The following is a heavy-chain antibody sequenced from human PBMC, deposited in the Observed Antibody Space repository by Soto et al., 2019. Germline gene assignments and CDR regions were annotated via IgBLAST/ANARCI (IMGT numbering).Heavy chain of an antibody. J-gene: IGHJ5*02. D-gene: IGHD6-19*01. CDR2: INHSGST. CDR3: ARGIAVAGRYNWFEP. V-gene: IGHV4-34*01. Sequence: PSETLSLTCAVYGGSFSGYYWSWIRQPPGKGLEWIGEINHSGSTNYNPSLKSRVTISVDTSKNQFSLKLSSVTAADTAVYYCARGIAVAGRYNWFEPWGQGTLVTVSS. CDR1: GGSFSGYY.